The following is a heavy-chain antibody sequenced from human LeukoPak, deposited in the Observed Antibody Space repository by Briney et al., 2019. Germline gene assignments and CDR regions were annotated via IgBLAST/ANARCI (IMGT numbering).Heavy chain of an antibody. V-gene: IGHV4-34*01. J-gene: IGHJ2*01. CDR1: GGSFSGYY. CDR3: ARRATRRYCSGGSCYSKWYFDL. Sequence: SETLSLTCAVYGGSFSGYYWSWIRQPPGKGLEWIGEINHSGSTNYNPSLKSRVTISVDTSKSQFSLKLSSVTAADTAVYYCARRATRRYCSGGSCYSKWYFDLWGRGTLVTVSS. CDR2: INHSGST. D-gene: IGHD2-15*01.